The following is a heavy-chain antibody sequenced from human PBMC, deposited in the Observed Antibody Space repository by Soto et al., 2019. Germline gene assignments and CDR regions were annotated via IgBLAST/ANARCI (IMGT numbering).Heavy chain of an antibody. Sequence: ASVKVSCKASGYTFTSYAMHWVRQAPGQRLEWMGWINAGKGNTKYSQKFQGRVTITRDTSASTAYMELSSLRSEDTAVYYCARDGTTVVVAAQSVHYYYGMDVWGQGNTVTVSS. CDR2: INAGKGNT. D-gene: IGHD2-15*01. CDR3: ARDGTTVVVAAQSVHYYYGMDV. J-gene: IGHJ6*02. CDR1: GYTFTSYA. V-gene: IGHV1-3*01.